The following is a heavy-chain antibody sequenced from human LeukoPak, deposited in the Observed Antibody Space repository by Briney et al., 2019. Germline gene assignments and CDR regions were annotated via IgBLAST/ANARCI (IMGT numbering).Heavy chain of an antibody. CDR2: IYYSGST. Sequence: PSETLSLTCTVSGGSISSYYWSWIRQPPRKGLEWIGYIYYSGSTNYNPSLKSRVTISVDTSKNQFSLKLSSVTAADTAVYYCARHGSTYALRNWGQGTLVTVSS. CDR1: GGSISSYY. V-gene: IGHV4-59*08. D-gene: IGHD2-2*01. J-gene: IGHJ4*02. CDR3: ARHGSTYALRN.